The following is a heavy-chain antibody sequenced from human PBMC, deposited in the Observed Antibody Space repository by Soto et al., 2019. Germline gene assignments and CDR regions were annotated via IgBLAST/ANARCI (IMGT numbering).Heavy chain of an antibody. CDR2: IIPIFGTA. CDR3: ARVDDYGGNSVWCDP. CDR1: GVTFSSYA. V-gene: IGHV1-69*12. Sequence: QVQLVPSGAEVKKPGSSVKVSCKASGVTFSSYAISWVRQAPGQGLEWMGGIIPIFGTANYAQKFQGRVTITADESTSTAYMELSSLRSEDTAVYYCARVDDYGGNSVWCDPWGQGTLLTVAS. J-gene: IGHJ5*02. D-gene: IGHD4-17*01.